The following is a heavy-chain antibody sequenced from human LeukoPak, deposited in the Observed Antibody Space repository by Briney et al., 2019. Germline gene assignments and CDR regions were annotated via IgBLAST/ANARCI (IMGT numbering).Heavy chain of an antibody. CDR2: IQQDGSEK. V-gene: IGHV3-7*03. D-gene: IGHD6-25*01. J-gene: IGHJ4*02. CDR1: GFTFSRCL. CDR3: AKGSAAGRPYYFDY. Sequence: GGSLSLSCAASGFTFSRCLMSWVRQPPAKGLEWVANIQQDGSEKYYVDSVKGRFTISKDSSRTILYLQMNSLRAEDAAVYFCAKGSAAGRPYYFDYWGQGTLVTVSS.